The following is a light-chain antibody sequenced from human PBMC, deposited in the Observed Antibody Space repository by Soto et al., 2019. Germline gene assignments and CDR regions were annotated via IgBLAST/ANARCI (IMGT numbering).Light chain of an antibody. J-gene: IGLJ2*01. CDR2: DVS. CDR1: SSAAADYNF. CDR3: SSYTTTDTRA. V-gene: IGLV2-14*03. Sequence: QPVLTQPASVSGSPGQSITISCTGTSSAAADYNFVSWYQQHPGKVPKLIIYDVSNRPSGVSNRFSGSKSDNTASLTISGLQAEDEADYYCSSYTTTDTRAFGGGTKVTVL.